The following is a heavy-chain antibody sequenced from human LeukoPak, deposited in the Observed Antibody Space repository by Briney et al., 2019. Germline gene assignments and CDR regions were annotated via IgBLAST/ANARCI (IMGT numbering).Heavy chain of an antibody. J-gene: IGHJ4*02. CDR1: RGSISNYY. V-gene: IGHV4-59*01. CDR3: ARDSYKYGSGSHDY. CDR2: ISYNGRT. Sequence: SETLSLTCTVSRGSISNYYWSWVRQFPGKGLEWIGYISYNGRTNYNPSLKSRVTMSVDTSKHQFSLNLTSVTAADTALYYCARDSYKYGSGSHDYWGQGTLVTVSS. D-gene: IGHD1-1*01.